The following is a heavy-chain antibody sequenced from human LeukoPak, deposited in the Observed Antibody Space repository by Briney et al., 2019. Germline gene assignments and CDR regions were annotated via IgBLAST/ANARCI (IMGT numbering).Heavy chain of an antibody. Sequence: ASVKVSCKASGYTLIDYYMHWVRQAPGQGLEWMGYINPKDGGTKYAQRFQDRVTMTRDTSINTAYMELSSLRSDDTAVYYRARDRPHQQLMPWGQGTLVTVSS. J-gene: IGHJ5*02. CDR3: ARDRPHQQLMP. CDR1: GYTLIDYY. V-gene: IGHV1-2*02. CDR2: INPKDGGT. D-gene: IGHD4-11*01.